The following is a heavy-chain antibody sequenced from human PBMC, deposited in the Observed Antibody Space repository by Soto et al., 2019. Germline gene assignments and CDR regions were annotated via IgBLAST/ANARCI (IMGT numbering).Heavy chain of an antibody. CDR1: GGSISSGDYY. CDR2: IYYSGST. D-gene: IGHD3-3*01. Sequence: PSETLSLTCTVSGGSISSGDYYWSWIRQPPGKGLEWIGYIYYSGSTYYNPSLKSRVTISVDTSKNQSSLKLSSVTAADTAVYYCARDQVSGDFWSGPKGYYGMDVWGQGTTVTVSS. J-gene: IGHJ6*02. V-gene: IGHV4-30-4*01. CDR3: ARDQVSGDFWSGPKGYYGMDV.